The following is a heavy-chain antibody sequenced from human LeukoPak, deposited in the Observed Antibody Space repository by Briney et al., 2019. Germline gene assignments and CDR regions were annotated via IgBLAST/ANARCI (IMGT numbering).Heavy chain of an antibody. CDR2: ICYSGST. CDR3: ARSYCSSTSCYAVGAFDI. D-gene: IGHD2-2*01. V-gene: IGHV4-39*01. CDR1: GGYISSSSYY. J-gene: IGHJ3*02. Sequence: SETLSLTCTVSGGYISSSSYYWGWICQPPGKGLEWIGSICYSGSTYYNPSLQSRVTISVDTSKNQFSPKSSSVTAADTAVYYCARSYCSSTSCYAVGAFDIWGQGTMVTVSS.